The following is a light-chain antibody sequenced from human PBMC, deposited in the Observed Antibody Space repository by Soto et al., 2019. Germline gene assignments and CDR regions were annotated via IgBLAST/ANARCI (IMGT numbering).Light chain of an antibody. Sequence: EIVLTQSPGTLSLSPGERATLSCRASQSVSSSYLAWYQQKPGQAPRLLINGASSRATGLQDRFSGSGSGTDFTLTISRLEPEDFAVYYCQQYGSSPLTFGGGTKVEIK. CDR3: QQYGSSPLT. V-gene: IGKV3-20*01. J-gene: IGKJ4*01. CDR2: GAS. CDR1: QSVSSSY.